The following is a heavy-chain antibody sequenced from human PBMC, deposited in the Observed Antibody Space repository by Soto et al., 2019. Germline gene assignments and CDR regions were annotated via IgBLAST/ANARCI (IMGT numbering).Heavy chain of an antibody. Sequence: GGSLRLSCAASGFTFSSYGMHWVRQAPGKGLEWVAVISYDGSNKYYADSVKGRFTISRDSSKNTLYLQMNSLRAEDTAVYYCARDSSSWSQRFDYWGQGTLVTVSS. CDR2: ISYDGSNK. J-gene: IGHJ4*02. V-gene: IGHV3-30*03. D-gene: IGHD6-13*01. CDR1: GFTFSSYG. CDR3: ARDSSSWSQRFDY.